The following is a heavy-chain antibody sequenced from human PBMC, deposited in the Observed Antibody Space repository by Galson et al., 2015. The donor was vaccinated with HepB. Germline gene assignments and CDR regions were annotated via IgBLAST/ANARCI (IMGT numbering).Heavy chain of an antibody. CDR2: ISAYNGNT. D-gene: IGHD2-2*01. CDR1: GYTLTSYG. CDR3: AREPYCSSTSCYYFDY. Sequence: SVKVSCKASGYTLTSYGISWVRQAPGQGLEWMGWISAYNGNTNYAQKLQGRVTMTTDTSTSTAYMELRSLRSDDTAVYYCAREPYCSSTSCYYFDYCGQGTLVTVSS. J-gene: IGHJ4*02. V-gene: IGHV1-18*04.